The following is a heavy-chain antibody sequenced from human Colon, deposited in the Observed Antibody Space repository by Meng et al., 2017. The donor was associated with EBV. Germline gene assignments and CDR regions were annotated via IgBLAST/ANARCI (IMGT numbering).Heavy chain of an antibody. Sequence: QVQLRQWGAGLLKPSEALSLTCAVNGGSLSGADWNWIRQPPGKGLEWIGEIIHGGSPSYNPSLKSRVTISIDTSKNQLSLMLSSVTAADTAVYYCARRPTGIDYWGQGTLVTVSS. V-gene: IGHV4-34*12. CDR3: ARRPTGIDY. CDR1: GGSLSGAD. CDR2: IIHGGSP. D-gene: IGHD2-8*02. J-gene: IGHJ4*02.